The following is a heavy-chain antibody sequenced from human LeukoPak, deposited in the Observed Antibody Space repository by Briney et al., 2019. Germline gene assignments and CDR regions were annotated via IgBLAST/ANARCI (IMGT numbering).Heavy chain of an antibody. CDR1: GFTFSSYG. J-gene: IGHJ4*02. CDR2: ISYDGSNK. CDR3: AKSPGTMVRGVILMYFDY. V-gene: IGHV3-30*18. Sequence: PGGSLRLSCAASGFTFSSYGMHWVRQAPGKGLEWVAVISYDGSNKYYADSVKGRFIISRDNSKNTLYLQMNSLRAEDTAVYYCAKSPGTMVRGVILMYFDYWGQGTLVTVSS. D-gene: IGHD3-10*01.